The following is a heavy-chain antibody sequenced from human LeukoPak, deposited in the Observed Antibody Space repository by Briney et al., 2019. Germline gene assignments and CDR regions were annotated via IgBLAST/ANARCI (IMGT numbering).Heavy chain of an antibody. V-gene: IGHV3-7*01. D-gene: IGHD3-3*01. CDR1: GFTFTSYW. CDR3: ARVHEGQYNFWSGSYKTKYLYYMDV. CDR2: IKQDGGEK. Sequence: GGSLRLSCAASGFTFTSYWMSWVRQAPGKGLEWVANIKQDGGEKVYVDSVKGRFTISRDNAKKSLFLEMNSLRAEDTAVYHCARVHEGQYNFWSGSYKTKYLYYMDVWGKGTTVTVSS. J-gene: IGHJ6*03.